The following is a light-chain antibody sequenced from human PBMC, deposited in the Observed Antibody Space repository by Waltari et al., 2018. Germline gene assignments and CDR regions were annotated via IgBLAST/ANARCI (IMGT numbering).Light chain of an antibody. Sequence: AIRMTQSPSSLSASTGDRVTITCRASQGISSYFAWYQQKPGKAPKLLIYAASTLRSGVPSRFSGSGSGTDFTLTISSLQPEDFATYYCQQLNDYPHTFGQGTKLEIK. CDR3: QQLNDYPHT. CDR1: QGISSY. J-gene: IGKJ2*01. CDR2: AAS. V-gene: IGKV1-8*01.